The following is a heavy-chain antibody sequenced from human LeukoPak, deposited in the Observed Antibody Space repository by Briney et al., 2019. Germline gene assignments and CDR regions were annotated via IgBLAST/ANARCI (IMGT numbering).Heavy chain of an antibody. J-gene: IGHJ6*02. D-gene: IGHD5-18*01. CDR3: AKASGRIQIWPQPFGDGMDV. CDR2: INQGGGEK. Sequence: GGSLRLSCATSGFTFSSFWMSWVRQAPGKGLEWVANINQGGGEKNYVDSVKGRFTISRDSAKSSLYLQMNSLRAEDTAVYYCAKASGRIQIWPQPFGDGMDVWGQGTTVTVSS. V-gene: IGHV3-7*05. CDR1: GFTFSSFW.